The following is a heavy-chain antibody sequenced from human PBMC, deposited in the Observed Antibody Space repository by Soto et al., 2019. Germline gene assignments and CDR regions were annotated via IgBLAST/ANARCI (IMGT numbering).Heavy chain of an antibody. V-gene: IGHV4-4*02. J-gene: IGHJ4*02. CDR1: GGSISSSNW. Sequence: PSETVSLTCAVSGGSISSSNWWSWVRQPPGKGLEWIGEIYHSGSTNYNPSLKSRVTISVDKSKNQFSLKLSSVTAADTAVYYCASEGGSGSYSLDYWGQGTLVTVSS. CDR3: ASEGGSGSYSLDY. D-gene: IGHD3-10*01. CDR2: IYHSGST.